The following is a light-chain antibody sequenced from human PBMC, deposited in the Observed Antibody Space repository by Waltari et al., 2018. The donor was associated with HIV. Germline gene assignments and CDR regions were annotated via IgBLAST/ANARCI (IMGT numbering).Light chain of an antibody. V-gene: IGLV3-1*01. J-gene: IGLJ1*01. CDR2: QDI. CDR1: QLGDKY. CDR3: QAWDSSTAV. Sequence: SSELTQPPSVSVSPGQTATIPCSGDQLGDKYVFWYQQKPGQSPVLVISQDIKRPSGIPERFSGSNSGNTATLTISGTQAMDEADYYCQAWDSSTAVFGTGTKVTVL.